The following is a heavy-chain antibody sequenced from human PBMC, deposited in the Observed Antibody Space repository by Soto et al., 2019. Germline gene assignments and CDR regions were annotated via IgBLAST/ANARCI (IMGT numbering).Heavy chain of an antibody. CDR2: MNAGVGNT. CDR3: ARDTGYTFGSLNY. Sequence: HVALVQSGADVKKPGASVTISCKASGYTFTDYALHWVRQAPGQRLEWMGWMNAGVGNTLYSQKFQGRITITRDTAASTAYMELNSLKSEDTAIYSCARDTGYTFGSLNYWGPGTLVTVSS. D-gene: IGHD5-18*01. J-gene: IGHJ4*02. CDR1: GYTFTDYA. V-gene: IGHV1-3*01.